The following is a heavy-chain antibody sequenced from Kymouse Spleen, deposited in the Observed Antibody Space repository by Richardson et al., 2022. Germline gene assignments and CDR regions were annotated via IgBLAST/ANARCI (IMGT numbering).Heavy chain of an antibody. CDR2: ISWNSGSI. V-gene: IGHV3-9*01. CDR3: AKDRGNWNLYYYYGMDV. CDR1: GFTFDDYA. J-gene: IGHJ6*02. D-gene: IGHD1-20*01,IGHD1-7*01. Sequence: EVQLVESGGGLVQPGRSLRLSCAASGFTFDDYAMHWVRQAPGKGLEWVSGISWNSGSIGYADSVKGRFTISRDNAKNSLYLQMNSLRAEDTALYYCAKDRGNWNLYYYYGMDVWGQGTTVTVSS.